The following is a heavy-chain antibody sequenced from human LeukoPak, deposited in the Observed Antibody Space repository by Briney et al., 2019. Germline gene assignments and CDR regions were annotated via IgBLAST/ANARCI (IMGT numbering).Heavy chain of an antibody. J-gene: IGHJ3*01. V-gene: IGHV3-13*01. CDR3: AREMTPGDTFDV. CDR1: GFTFSSYD. Sequence: GGSLRLSCEASGFTFSSYDMHWVRQATGKGLEWVSGLSARGETFYQGSVKGRFTISRENARNSLYLQMNCLRAGDTAVYYCAREMTPGDTFDVWGQGTMVAVSS. D-gene: IGHD3-10*01. CDR2: LSARGET.